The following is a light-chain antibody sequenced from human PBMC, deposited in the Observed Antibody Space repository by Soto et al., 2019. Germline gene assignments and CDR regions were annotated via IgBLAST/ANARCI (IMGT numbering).Light chain of an antibody. J-gene: IGKJ4*01. CDR1: QTITFNF. V-gene: IGKV3D-20*01. Sequence: IVLTQSPVTLSLSPGEVATLSCGASQTITFNFLAWYQQKPGLAPRLLVYDASIRADGIPDRFSGSVSGTDFTLTISRLEPDDFAMYYCLQYGASSPTFGGGTRVEI. CDR3: LQYGASSPT. CDR2: DAS.